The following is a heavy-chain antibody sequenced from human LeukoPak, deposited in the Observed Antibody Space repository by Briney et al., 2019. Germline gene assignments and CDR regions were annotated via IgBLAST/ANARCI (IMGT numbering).Heavy chain of an antibody. J-gene: IGHJ4*02. CDR2: FDPEDGET. V-gene: IGHV1-24*01. D-gene: IGHD3-10*01. CDR1: GYTLTELS. CDR3: ATAGYYGSGSDY. Sequence: GASVKVSCTVSGYTLTELSMHWVRQAPGKGLEWMGSFDPEDGETIYAQKFQGRVTMTEDTSTDTAYMELSSLRSEDTAVYYCATAGYYGSGSDYWGQGTLVTVSS.